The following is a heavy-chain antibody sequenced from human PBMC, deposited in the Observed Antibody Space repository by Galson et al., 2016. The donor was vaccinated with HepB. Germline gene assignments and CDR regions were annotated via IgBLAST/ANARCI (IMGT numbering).Heavy chain of an antibody. J-gene: IGHJ4*02. CDR3: AKRHEYCPPVGCSVDY. D-gene: IGHD2/OR15-2a*01. CDR2: DSMDGRRK. Sequence: SLRLSCAASGFTFRGYGMHWVRQAPGKGLEWVAADSMDGRRKFYADSVRGRFTISRDNSNNMLFLQMDSLRPDDTAVYYCAKRHEYCPPVGCSVDYWGQGTLVSVSS. CDR1: GFTFRGYG. V-gene: IGHV3-30*18.